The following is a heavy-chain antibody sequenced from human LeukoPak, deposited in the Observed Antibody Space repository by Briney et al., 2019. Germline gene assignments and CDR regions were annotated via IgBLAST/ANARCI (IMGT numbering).Heavy chain of an antibody. D-gene: IGHD2-21*02. CDR2: INPNSGGT. J-gene: IGHJ4*02. V-gene: IGHV1-2*02. Sequence: ASVNVSCKASGYTFTGYYMHWVRQAPGQGLEWMGWINPNSGGTNYAQKFQGRVTMTRDTSISTAYMELSRLRSDDTAVYYCATEAYCGGDCSLYYFDYWGQGTLVTVSS. CDR1: GYTFTGYY. CDR3: ATEAYCGGDCSLYYFDY.